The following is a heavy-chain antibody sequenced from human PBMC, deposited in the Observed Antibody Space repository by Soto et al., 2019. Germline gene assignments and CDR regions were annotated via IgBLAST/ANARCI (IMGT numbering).Heavy chain of an antibody. Sequence: GGSLRLSCAASGFTFSSYAMSWVRQAPGKGLEWVSAISGSGGSTYYADSVKGRFTISRDNSKNTLYLQMNSLRAEDTAVYYCAKGLTQDIVVVPAPFVYWGQGTLVTAPQ. D-gene: IGHD2-2*01. J-gene: IGHJ4*02. CDR1: GFTFSSYA. CDR3: AKGLTQDIVVVPAPFVY. V-gene: IGHV3-23*01. CDR2: ISGSGGST.